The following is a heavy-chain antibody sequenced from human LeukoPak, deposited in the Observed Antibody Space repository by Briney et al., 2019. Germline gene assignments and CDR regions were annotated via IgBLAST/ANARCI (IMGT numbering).Heavy chain of an antibody. CDR2: IWYDESNK. CDR1: GFTFSSYG. V-gene: IGHV3-33*01. D-gene: IGHD2-21*02. J-gene: IGHJ4*02. Sequence: PGGSLGLSCAASGFTFSSYGMHWVRQAPGKGLEWVALIWYDESNKYYADSVKGRFTISRDNSKNTLYLQMNSLRAEDTAVYYCARHYCGGDCYFDCWGQGTLVTVSS. CDR3: ARHYCGGDCYFDC.